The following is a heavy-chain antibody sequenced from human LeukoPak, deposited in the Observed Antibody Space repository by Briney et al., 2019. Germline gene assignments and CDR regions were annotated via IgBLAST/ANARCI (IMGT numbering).Heavy chain of an antibody. CDR3: ARAPQGYSGYDLFL. V-gene: IGHV3-23*01. Sequence: GGSLRLSCAASGFTSSSYGMSWVRQAPGKGLEWVSSIGSSGGSTYYPDSVKGRFTISRDNSKNTLYLQMNSLRAEDTALYYCARAPQGYSGYDLFLWGQGTLVTVSS. CDR1: GFTSSSYG. CDR2: IGSSGGST. J-gene: IGHJ4*02. D-gene: IGHD5-12*01.